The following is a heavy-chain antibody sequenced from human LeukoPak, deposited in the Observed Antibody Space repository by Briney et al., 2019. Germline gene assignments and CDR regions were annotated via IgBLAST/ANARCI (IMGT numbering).Heavy chain of an antibody. D-gene: IGHD2-2*01. V-gene: IGHV3-64*01. Sequence: PGGSLRLSCTASQFTFRNYGMHWVRQAPGKGLEYVSAISSNGGSTYYANSVKGRFTISRDNSKNTLYLQMGSLRAEDMAVYYCARVYCSSTSCYPDVWGQGTTVTVSS. J-gene: IGHJ6*02. CDR1: QFTFRNYG. CDR3: ARVYCSSTSCYPDV. CDR2: ISSNGGST.